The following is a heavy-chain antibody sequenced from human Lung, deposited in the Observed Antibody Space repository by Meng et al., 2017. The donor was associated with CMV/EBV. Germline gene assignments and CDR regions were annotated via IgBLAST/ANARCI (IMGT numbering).Heavy chain of an antibody. V-gene: IGHV3-23*01. CDR1: GFTFSDFA. J-gene: IGHJ5*02. Sequence: VQVLQSGGGLLKPGGSLRLSCAASGFTFSDFAMTWVRQVPGQGLEWVSIITKEGTTYYAESVKGRFSITRDNFKNTVYVDMKTLRAEDTALYYCAMGSDAYAWGQGTLVTVSS. D-gene: IGHD3-16*01. CDR3: AMGSDAYA. CDR2: ITKEGTT.